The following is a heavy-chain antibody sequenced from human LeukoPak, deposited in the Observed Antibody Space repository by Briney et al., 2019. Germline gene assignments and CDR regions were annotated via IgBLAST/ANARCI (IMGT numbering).Heavy chain of an antibody. J-gene: IGHJ3*02. D-gene: IGHD4-17*01. CDR3: ASLAVTTDAFDI. V-gene: IGHV1-2*02. CDR1: GYTVTGYY. CDR2: INPNSGGT. Sequence: GSVKVSCKASGYTVTGYYMHWVRQAPGQGLEWMGWINPNSGGTNYAQKFQGRVTMTRDTSISTAYMELSRLRSDDTAVYYCASLAVTTDAFDIWGQGTMVTVSS.